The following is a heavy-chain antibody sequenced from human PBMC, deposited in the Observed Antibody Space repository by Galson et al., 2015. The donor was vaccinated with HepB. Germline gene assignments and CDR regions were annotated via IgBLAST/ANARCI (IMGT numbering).Heavy chain of an antibody. J-gene: IGHJ4*02. CDR3: ARDEGSGYYLDY. CDR1: GGSIRGYY. V-gene: IGHV4-59*01. CDR2: ISYSGST. Sequence: LSLTCTVSGGSIRGYYWSWIRQPPGKGLEWIGYISYSGSTNYNPSLRSRVTISVDTPKNQFSLKLTSVTAADTAVYYCARDEGSGYYLDYWGQGTLVTVSS. D-gene: IGHD3-3*01.